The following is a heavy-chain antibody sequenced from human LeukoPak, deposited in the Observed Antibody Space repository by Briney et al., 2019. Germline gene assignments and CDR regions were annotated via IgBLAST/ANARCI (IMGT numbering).Heavy chain of an antibody. J-gene: IGHJ4*02. CDR3: ARGDYYDSSGYYYRHFDY. V-gene: IGHV4-34*01. Sequence: SETLSLTCAVYGGSFSGYYWSWIRQPPGKGLEWIGEISHSGSTNYNPSPKSRVTIPIETSKNQFSLKLSSVTAADTAVYYCARGDYYDSSGYYYRHFDYWGQGTLVTVSS. D-gene: IGHD3-22*01. CDR2: ISHSGST. CDR1: GGSFSGYY.